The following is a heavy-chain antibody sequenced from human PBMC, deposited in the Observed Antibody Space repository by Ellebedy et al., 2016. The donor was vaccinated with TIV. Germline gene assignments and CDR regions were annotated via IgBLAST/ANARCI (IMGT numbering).Heavy chain of an antibody. CDR3: ARDHYGSLEV. Sequence: SETLSLTXSVSGGSVSSAGFQWSWIRPPPGQGLEWVGLKYTSGTSTYDPSLNSRATISVDTSKNQFSLRLTSLTAADTAVYYCARDHYGSLEVWGQGITVTVSS. CDR2: KYTSGTS. V-gene: IGHV4-61*08. D-gene: IGHD3-10*01. J-gene: IGHJ6*02. CDR1: GGSVSSAGFQ.